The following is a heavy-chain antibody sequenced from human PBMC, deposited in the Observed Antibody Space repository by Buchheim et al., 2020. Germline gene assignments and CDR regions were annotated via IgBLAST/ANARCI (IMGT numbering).Heavy chain of an antibody. CDR1: GFTFTSSA. Sequence: QMQLVQSGPEVKKPGTSVKVSCKASGFTFTSSAVQWVRQARGQRLEWIGWIVVGSGNTNYAQKFQERVTITRDMSTSTAYMELSSLRSEDTAVYYCAAGNVYYYGSGSYLDYWGQGTL. V-gene: IGHV1-58*01. CDR3: AAGNVYYYGSGSYLDY. D-gene: IGHD3-10*01. CDR2: IVVGSGNT. J-gene: IGHJ4*02.